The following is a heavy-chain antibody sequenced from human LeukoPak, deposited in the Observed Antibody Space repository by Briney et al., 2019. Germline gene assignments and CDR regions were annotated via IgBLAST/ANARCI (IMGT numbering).Heavy chain of an antibody. D-gene: IGHD3-10*01. CDR2: MYNGGGT. CDR1: GFTFSSYA. CDR3: ARPHPASGYGMDV. Sequence: GGSLRLSCAASGFTFSSYAMSWVRQAPGKGLEWVSVMYNGGGTYYADSVKGRFTISRDNSKNTLYLQMNSLRAEDTAVYYCARPHPASGYGMDVWGQGTTVTVSS. J-gene: IGHJ6*02. V-gene: IGHV3-66*04.